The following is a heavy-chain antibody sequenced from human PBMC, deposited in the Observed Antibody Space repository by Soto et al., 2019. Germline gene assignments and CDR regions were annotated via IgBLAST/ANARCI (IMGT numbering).Heavy chain of an antibody. J-gene: IGHJ4*02. D-gene: IGHD3-16*01. CDR2: IYYSGST. Sequence: SETLSLTCVVSGGSLSSYYWSWIRQPPGKGLEWIGYIYYSGSTNYNPSLKSRVTISVDTSKNQYSLKMRSVPVGDTAVYYCARTWASTNDYWGRGTLVTVSS. CDR3: ARTWASTNDY. CDR1: GGSLSSYY. V-gene: IGHV4-59*01.